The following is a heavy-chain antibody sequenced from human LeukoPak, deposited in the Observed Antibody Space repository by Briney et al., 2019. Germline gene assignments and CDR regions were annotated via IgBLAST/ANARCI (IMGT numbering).Heavy chain of an antibody. D-gene: IGHD1-14*01. CDR3: ASIRRDYYYYYMDV. CDR2: IYHSGST. V-gene: IGHV4-38-2*02. J-gene: IGHJ6*03. Sequence: SETLSLTCTVSGYSISNDYYWGWIRQPPGKGLEWIGSIYHSGSTYYNPSLKSRVTISVDTSKNQFSLKLSSVTAADTAVYYCASIRRDYYYYYMDVWGKGPTVTVSS. CDR1: GYSISNDYY.